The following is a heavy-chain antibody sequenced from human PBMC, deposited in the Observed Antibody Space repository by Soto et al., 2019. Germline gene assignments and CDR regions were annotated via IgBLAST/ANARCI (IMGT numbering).Heavy chain of an antibody. Sequence: VQLVESGGGLVQPGGSLRLSCAASGFTFSSYWMSWVRQAPGKGLEWVANIKQDGSEKYYVDSVKGRFTISRDNAKNSLYLQMNSLRAEDTAVYYCARVILAGADAFDIWGQGTMVTVSS. V-gene: IGHV3-7*01. CDR1: GFTFSSYW. CDR2: IKQDGSEK. D-gene: IGHD6-19*01. CDR3: ARVILAGADAFDI. J-gene: IGHJ3*02.